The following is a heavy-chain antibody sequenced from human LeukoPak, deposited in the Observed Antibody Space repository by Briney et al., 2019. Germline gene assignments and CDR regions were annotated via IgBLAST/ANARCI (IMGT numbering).Heavy chain of an antibody. J-gene: IGHJ4*02. CDR2: ISSSSSYI. V-gene: IGHV3-21*01. CDR3: AREEHFDWLLFYYFDY. Sequence: GGSLRLSCAASGFTFSSYSMNWVRQAPGKGLEWVSSISSSSSYIYYADSVKGRFSISRDNAKNSLYLQMNSLRAEDTAVYYCAREEHFDWLLFYYFDYWGQGTLVTVSS. CDR1: GFTFSSYS. D-gene: IGHD3-9*01.